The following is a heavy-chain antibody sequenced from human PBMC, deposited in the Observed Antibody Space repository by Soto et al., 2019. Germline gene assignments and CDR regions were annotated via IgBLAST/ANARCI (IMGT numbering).Heavy chain of an antibody. J-gene: IGHJ4*02. V-gene: IGHV1-18*01. CDR2: ISAYNGYT. Sequence: QVQLVQSGAEVKKPGASVKVSCKASGYSFTTYGITWVRQAPGQGLEWMGWISAYNGYTNYAQKFQGRVTMTTDTATSTAYMELRSRRSDDTAVYYCARDYYDSSGYSLDSWGQGTLVTVSS. CDR1: GYSFTTYG. CDR3: ARDYYDSSGYSLDS. D-gene: IGHD3-22*01.